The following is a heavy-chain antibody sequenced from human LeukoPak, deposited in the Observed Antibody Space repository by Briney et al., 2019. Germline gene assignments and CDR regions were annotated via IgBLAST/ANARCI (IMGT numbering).Heavy chain of an antibody. D-gene: IGHD1-26*01. CDR1: GFTFDDYG. CDR2: INWNGGST. J-gene: IGHJ4*02. Sequence: GGSLRLSCAASGFTFDDYGMSWVRQAPGKGLEWVSGINWNGGSTGYADSVKGRFTISRDNSKNTLYLQMNSLRAEDTAVYYCSGGSYQSYYFDYWGQGTLVTVSS. V-gene: IGHV3-20*04. CDR3: SGGSYQSYYFDY.